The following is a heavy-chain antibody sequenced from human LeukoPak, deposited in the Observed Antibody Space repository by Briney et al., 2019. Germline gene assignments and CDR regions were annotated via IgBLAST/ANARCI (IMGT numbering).Heavy chain of an antibody. CDR1: GFTFSSYW. CDR3: AELGITMIGGV. V-gene: IGHV3-74*01. CDR2: IYNDGSST. J-gene: IGHJ6*04. D-gene: IGHD3-10*02. Sequence: GGSLRLSCAASGFTFSSYWMHWVRQAPGKGLVWVSRIYNDGSSTSYADSVKGRFTISRDNAKNSLYLQMNSLRAEDTAVYYCAELGITMIGGVWGKGTTVTISS.